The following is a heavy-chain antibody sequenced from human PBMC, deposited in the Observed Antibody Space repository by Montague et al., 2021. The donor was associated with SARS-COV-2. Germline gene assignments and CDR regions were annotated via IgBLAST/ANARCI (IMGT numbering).Heavy chain of an antibody. V-gene: IGHV3-21*01. CDR1: GFTFSSYS. Sequence: RLSCAASGFTFSSYSMNWVRQAPGKGLEWVSSISSSSSYIYYADSVKGRFTISRDNAKNSLYLQMNSLRAEDTAVYYCARAYNWNDVHYYYYGMDVWGQGTTVTVSS. J-gene: IGHJ6*02. CDR3: ARAYNWNDVHYYYYGMDV. CDR2: ISSSSSYI. D-gene: IGHD1-20*01.